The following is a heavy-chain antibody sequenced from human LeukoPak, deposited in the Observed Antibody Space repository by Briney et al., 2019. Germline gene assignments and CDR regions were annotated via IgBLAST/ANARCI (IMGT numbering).Heavy chain of an antibody. CDR3: AREDYSGYDFYYY. J-gene: IGHJ4*02. V-gene: IGHV3-74*01. CDR1: GFTFSSYW. CDR2: INSDGSST. Sequence: PGGSLRLSCAASGFTFSSYWMHWVRQAPGKGLVWVSRINSDGSSTSYADSVKGRFTISRDNAKNTLYLQMNSLRVEDTAVYYCAREDYSGYDFYYYWGQGSLVTVSS. D-gene: IGHD5-12*01.